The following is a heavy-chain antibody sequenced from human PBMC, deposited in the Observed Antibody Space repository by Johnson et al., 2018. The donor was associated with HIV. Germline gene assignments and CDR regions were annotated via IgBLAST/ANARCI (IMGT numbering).Heavy chain of an antibody. CDR1: GFTFSNYA. Sequence: QVQLVESGGGVVQPGRSLRLSCAASGFTFSNYAMYWVRQAPGKGLEWVAAISYDGSNKYYADSVKDRFTISRDNSKNTLCLQMNSLRAEDTAVYYCAKDKDAFDIWGHGTMVTVSS. CDR3: AKDKDAFDI. CDR2: ISYDGSNK. V-gene: IGHV3-30-3*01. J-gene: IGHJ3*02.